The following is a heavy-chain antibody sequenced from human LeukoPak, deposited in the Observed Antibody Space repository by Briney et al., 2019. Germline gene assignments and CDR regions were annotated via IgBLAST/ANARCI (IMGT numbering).Heavy chain of an antibody. CDR1: GFTFSSYS. CDR2: ISSSSSYI. Sequence: GGSLRLSCAASGFTFSSYSMNWVRQAPGKGLEWVSSISSSSSYIYYADSVKGRFTISRDNAKNSLYLQMTSLRAEDTAVYYCARAGPNWNYVGYWGQGTLVTVSS. D-gene: IGHD1-7*01. V-gene: IGHV3-21*01. J-gene: IGHJ4*02. CDR3: ARAGPNWNYVGY.